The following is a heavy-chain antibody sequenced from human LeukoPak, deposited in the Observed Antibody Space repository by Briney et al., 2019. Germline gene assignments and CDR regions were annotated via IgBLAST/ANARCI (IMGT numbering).Heavy chain of an antibody. D-gene: IGHD5-18*01. Sequence: SETLSLTCAVSGFSISSGYFWAWIRQSPGKGLEWIGSIFHSGITYYNPSLKSRVTISVDTSKNQFSLKLSSVTAADTAVYYCARDPRGYSYGRGSGLDYWGQGTLVTVSS. CDR1: GFSISSGYF. V-gene: IGHV4-38-2*02. J-gene: IGHJ4*02. CDR3: ARDPRGYSYGRGSGLDY. CDR2: IFHSGIT.